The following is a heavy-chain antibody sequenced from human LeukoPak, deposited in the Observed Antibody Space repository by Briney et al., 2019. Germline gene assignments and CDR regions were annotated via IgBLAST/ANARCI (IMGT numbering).Heavy chain of an antibody. CDR3: ARDPSSSGYCYVN. CDR1: GYTFIGYY. D-gene: IGHD3-22*01. V-gene: IGHV1-2*02. J-gene: IGHJ4*02. Sequence: ASVKVSCKASGYTFIGYYMHWVRQAPGQGLEWMGWINPNSGGTNYAQKFQGRVTMTRDTSISTAYMELSRLRFDDTAVYYCARDPSSSGYCYVNWGQGTLVTVSS. CDR2: INPNSGGT.